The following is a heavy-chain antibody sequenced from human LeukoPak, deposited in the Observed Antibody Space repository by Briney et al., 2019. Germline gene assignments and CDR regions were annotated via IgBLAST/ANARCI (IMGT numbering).Heavy chain of an antibody. V-gene: IGHV4-59*01. Sequence: SETLSLTCTVPGVSINSYYWSWIRQPPGKGLWGSGNIYSGTTNYNPSRRSRVTILLDPSKNQFSLRLSSVPVADTAIYSCARGQRWSDHWGQGTLVTVSS. J-gene: IGHJ4*02. CDR3: ARGQRWSDH. D-gene: IGHD4-23*01. CDR2: IYSGTT. CDR1: GVSINSYY.